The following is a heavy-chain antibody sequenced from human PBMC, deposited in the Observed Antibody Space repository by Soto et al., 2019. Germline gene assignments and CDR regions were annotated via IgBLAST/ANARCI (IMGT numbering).Heavy chain of an antibody. CDR3: ARSRTYNWFDP. CDR1: GYTFTSYG. CDR2: ISVYNGDT. J-gene: IGHJ5*02. Sequence: GASVKVSCKASGYTFTSYGITWVRQAPGQGLEWMGWISVYNGDTNYAQKFQDRVTMTTDTSTSTAYMALTSLRFDDTAVYYCARSRTYNWFDPWGQGTLVTVSS. V-gene: IGHV1-18*01.